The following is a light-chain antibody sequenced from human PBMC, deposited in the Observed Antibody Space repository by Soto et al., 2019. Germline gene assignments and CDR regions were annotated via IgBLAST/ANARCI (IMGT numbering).Light chain of an antibody. CDR1: SSDVGGYNY. V-gene: IGLV2-14*03. CDR2: DVS. Sequence: QSALTQPASVSGSPGQLITISCTGTSSDVGGYNYVSWYQQHPGKAPKLMIYDVSNRPSGVSNRFSGSKSGNTASLTISGLQAEDEADYYCSSYSSRNTHVFGTGTKVTVL. CDR3: SSYSSRNTHV. J-gene: IGLJ1*01.